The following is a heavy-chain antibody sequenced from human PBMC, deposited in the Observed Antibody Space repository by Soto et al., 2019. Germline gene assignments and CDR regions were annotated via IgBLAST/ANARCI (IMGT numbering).Heavy chain of an antibody. V-gene: IGHV3-48*01. Sequence: PWGSLRLSCAASGFTFSSYSMNWVRQAPGKGLEWVSYISSSSSTIYYADSVKGRFTISRDNAKNSLYLQMNSLRAEDTAVYYCARFVRGYCSGGSCYPNKGPYYFDYWGQGTLVTVSS. J-gene: IGHJ4*02. CDR1: GFTFSSYS. CDR3: ARFVRGYCSGGSCYPNKGPYYFDY. CDR2: ISSSSSTI. D-gene: IGHD2-15*01.